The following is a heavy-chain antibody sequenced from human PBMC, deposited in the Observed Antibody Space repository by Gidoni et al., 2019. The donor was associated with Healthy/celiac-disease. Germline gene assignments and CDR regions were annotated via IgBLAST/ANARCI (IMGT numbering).Heavy chain of an antibody. CDR2: IDWDDDK. V-gene: IGHV2-70*15. Sequence: QVTLRESGPALVNPTQTPTLTCPFSGFPLSTSAMCLSWIRQPPGKALEWLARIDWDDDKYYSTSLKTRLTISKDTSKNQVVLTMTNMDPVDTATYYCARGRGYSYEDYWGQGTLVTVSS. J-gene: IGHJ4*02. CDR3: ARGRGYSYEDY. D-gene: IGHD5-18*01. CDR1: GFPLSTSAMC.